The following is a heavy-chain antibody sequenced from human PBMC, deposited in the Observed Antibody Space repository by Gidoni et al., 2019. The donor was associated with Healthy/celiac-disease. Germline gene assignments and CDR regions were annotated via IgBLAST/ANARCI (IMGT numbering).Heavy chain of an antibody. Sequence: ISSSGSTIYYADSVKGRFTISRDNAKNSLYLQMNSLRAEDTAVYYCARLILWWSDAFDIWGQGTMVTVSS. CDR3: ARLILWWSDAFDI. V-gene: IGHV3-48*03. CDR2: ISSSGSTI. J-gene: IGHJ3*02. D-gene: IGHD2-21*01.